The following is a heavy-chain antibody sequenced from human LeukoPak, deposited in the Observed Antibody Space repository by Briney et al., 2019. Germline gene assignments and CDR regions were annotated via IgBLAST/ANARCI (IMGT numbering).Heavy chain of an antibody. J-gene: IGHJ4*02. CDR1: GFTFSSYS. Sequence: GGSLRLSCAASGFTFSSYSMNWVRQAPGKGLEWVSSIRSRSNYIYYADSVRGRFTISRDNAKNSLYLQMNSLRAEDTAVYYCARGHADYFDISGPLDYWGQGTLVTVSS. CDR2: IRSRSNYI. D-gene: IGHD3-22*01. CDR3: ARGHADYFDISGPLDY. V-gene: IGHV3-21*01.